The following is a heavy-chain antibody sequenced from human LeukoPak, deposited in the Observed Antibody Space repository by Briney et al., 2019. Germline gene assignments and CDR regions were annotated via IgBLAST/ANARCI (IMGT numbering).Heavy chain of an antibody. Sequence: GGSLRLSCAASGFTFSAYAMNWVRQAPGEGLKWVSCITGDSACICYADSVKGRFTISRDNAKNSLYLQMNSLRAEDTAVYYCARYGVSSSTNYIDFWGQGTLVTVSS. CDR3: ARYGVSSSTNYIDF. CDR1: GFTFSAYA. J-gene: IGHJ4*02. D-gene: IGHD2-2*01. V-gene: IGHV3-21*01. CDR2: ITGDSACI.